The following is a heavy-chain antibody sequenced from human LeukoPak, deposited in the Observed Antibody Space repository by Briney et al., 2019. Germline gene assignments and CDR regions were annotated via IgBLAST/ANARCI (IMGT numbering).Heavy chain of an antibody. CDR2: ISYDGSSK. CDR1: GFTFSSYG. J-gene: IGHJ4*02. D-gene: IGHD5-12*01. CDR3: AKDRGDY. V-gene: IGHV3-30*18. Sequence: GGSLRLSCAASGFTFSSYGMHWVRQAPGKGLEWVAVISYDGSSKYYADSVKGRFTISRDNSKNTLYLQMNSLRAEDTAVYYCAKDRGDYWGQGTLVTVSS.